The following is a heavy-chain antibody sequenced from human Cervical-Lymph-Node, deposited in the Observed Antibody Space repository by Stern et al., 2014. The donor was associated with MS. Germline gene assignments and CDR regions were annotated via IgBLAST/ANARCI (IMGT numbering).Heavy chain of an antibody. J-gene: IGHJ4*02. V-gene: IGHV2-5*02. CDR1: GFSLTTSGVG. Sequence: QITLKESGPTLVKPTQTLTLTCTFSGFSLTTSGVGVGWIRQPPEQDLEWLALIYWDDDKRYSPSLKNRLTITKETYQNQMGRRMTNMDPEDTATYYCANTYGSFGHEYFDYWGQGTLVTVSS. D-gene: IGHD3-10*01. CDR3: ANTYGSFGHEYFDY. CDR2: IYWDDDK.